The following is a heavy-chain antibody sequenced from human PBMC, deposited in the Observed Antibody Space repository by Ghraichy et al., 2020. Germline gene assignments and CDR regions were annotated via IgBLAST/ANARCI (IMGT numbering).Heavy chain of an antibody. CDR3: ARRAGYSSGWGPNWFDP. D-gene: IGHD6-19*01. Sequence: GSLSLTCAVYGGSFSGYYWSWIRQPPGKGLEWIGEINHSGSTNYNPSLKSRVTISVDTSKNQFSLKLSSVTAADTAVYYCARRAGYSSGWGPNWFDPWGQGTLVTVSS. V-gene: IGHV4-34*01. J-gene: IGHJ5*02. CDR2: INHSGST. CDR1: GGSFSGYY.